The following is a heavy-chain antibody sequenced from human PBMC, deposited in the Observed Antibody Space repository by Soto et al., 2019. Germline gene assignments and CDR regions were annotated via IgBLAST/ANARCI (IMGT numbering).Heavy chain of an antibody. Sequence: SETLSLTCAVYGGSFSGYYWSWIRQPPGKGLEWIGEINHSGSTNYNPSLKSRVTISVDTSKNQFSLKLSSVTAADTAVYYCARGVRITIFGVVKGVDYWGQGTLVTVSS. D-gene: IGHD3-3*01. J-gene: IGHJ4*02. CDR2: INHSGST. CDR1: GGSFSGYY. V-gene: IGHV4-34*01. CDR3: ARGVRITIFGVVKGVDY.